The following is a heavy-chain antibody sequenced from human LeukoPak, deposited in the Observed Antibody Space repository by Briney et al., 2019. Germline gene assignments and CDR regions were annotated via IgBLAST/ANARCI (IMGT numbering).Heavy chain of an antibody. Sequence: SEGSLRLSCAASGFTFSSHSMTWVRQAPGKGLEWVSSISTSSSYIYYADSVKGRFTISRDNSKNTLYLQMNSLRAEDTAVYYCARSRGYYYDSTPGYWGQGTLVTVSS. J-gene: IGHJ4*02. CDR3: ARSRGYYYDSTPGY. D-gene: IGHD3-22*01. CDR1: GFTFSSHS. V-gene: IGHV3-21*01. CDR2: ISTSSSYI.